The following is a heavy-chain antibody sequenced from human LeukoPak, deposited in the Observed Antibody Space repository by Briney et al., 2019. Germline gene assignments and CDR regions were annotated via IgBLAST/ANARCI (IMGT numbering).Heavy chain of an antibody. J-gene: IGHJ4*02. CDR2: IKQDGSGK. CDR3: AREASKVTTCTRFDY. D-gene: IGHD4-17*01. V-gene: IGHV3-7*01. CDR1: GFTFSSYW. Sequence: PGGSLRLSCAAAGFTFSSYWMSWVRQAPGTELEWVANIKQDGSGKYYVDSVKGRFTISRDNAKNLLYLQMNSLRAEDTAVYYCAREASKVTTCTRFDYWGQGTLVTVSS.